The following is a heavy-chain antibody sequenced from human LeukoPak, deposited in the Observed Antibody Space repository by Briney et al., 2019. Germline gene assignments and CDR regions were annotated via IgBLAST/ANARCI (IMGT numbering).Heavy chain of an antibody. CDR2: ISYDGSNK. V-gene: IGHV3-30*18. J-gene: IGHJ4*02. CDR1: GFTFSSYG. Sequence: GGSLRLSCAASGFTFSSYGMHWVRQAPGKGLEWVAVISYDGSNKYYADSVKGRFTISRDNSKNTLYLQMNSLRAEDTAVYYCAKDRRGTMVRGVIKYFDYWGQGTLVTVSS. D-gene: IGHD3-10*01. CDR3: AKDRRGTMVRGVIKYFDY.